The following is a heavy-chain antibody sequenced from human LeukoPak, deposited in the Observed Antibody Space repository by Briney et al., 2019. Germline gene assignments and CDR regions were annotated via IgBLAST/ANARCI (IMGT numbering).Heavy chain of an antibody. CDR1: GYTFTGYY. D-gene: IGHD3-22*01. V-gene: IGHV1-46*01. CDR2: INPSGGST. J-gene: IGHJ4*02. CDR3: ARDTPYYYDSSGLDY. Sequence: ASVKVSCKASGYTFTGYYMHWVRQAPGQGLEWMGWINPSGGSTSYAQKFQGRVTMTRDTSTSTVYMELSSLRSEDTAVYYCARDTPYYYDSSGLDYWGQGTLVTVSS.